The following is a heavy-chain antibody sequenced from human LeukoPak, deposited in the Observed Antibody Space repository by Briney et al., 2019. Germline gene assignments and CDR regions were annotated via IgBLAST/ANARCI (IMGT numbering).Heavy chain of an antibody. CDR1: GFTFSGSA. J-gene: IGHJ6*02. CDR3: TRPPPYYDFWSGDQFSYYYYYGMDV. V-gene: IGHV3-73*01. D-gene: IGHD3-3*01. CDR2: IRSKANRYAT. Sequence: PGGSLRLSCAASGFTFSGSAMHWVRQASGKGLEWVGRIRSKANRYATAYAASVKDRFTIARDDSKNTADLQMNSLKTEDTAVYYCTRPPPYYDFWSGDQFSYYYYYGMDVWGQGTTVTVSS.